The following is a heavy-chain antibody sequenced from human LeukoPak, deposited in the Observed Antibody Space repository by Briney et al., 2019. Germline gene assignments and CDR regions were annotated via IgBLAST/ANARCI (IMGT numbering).Heavy chain of an antibody. CDR3: ARVSHYGSGWFDP. CDR2: ITTTSSYI. J-gene: IGHJ5*02. Sequence: GGSLRLSCAASGFTFNSHNMNWVRQAPGKGLEWDSSITTTSSYIYYADSVKGRFTISRDNAKNSLYLQMNSLRAEDTAVYYCARVSHYGSGWFDPWGQGTLVTVSS. V-gene: IGHV3-21*01. CDR1: GFTFNSHN. D-gene: IGHD3-10*01.